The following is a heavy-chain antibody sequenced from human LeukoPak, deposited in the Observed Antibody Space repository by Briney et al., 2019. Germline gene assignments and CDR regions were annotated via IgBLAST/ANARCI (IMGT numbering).Heavy chain of an antibody. V-gene: IGHV3-23*01. D-gene: IGHD5-12*01. CDR3: AKDQGVSGYSGYDDFDY. J-gene: IGHJ4*02. Sequence: GGSLRLSCAASGFTFSSYAMSWVRQAPGKGLEWVSAISGSGGSTYYADSVKGRFTISRDNSKNTLYLQMNSLRAEDTAVYYCAKDQGVSGYSGYDDFDYWGQGTLVTVPS. CDR1: GFTFSSYA. CDR2: ISGSGGST.